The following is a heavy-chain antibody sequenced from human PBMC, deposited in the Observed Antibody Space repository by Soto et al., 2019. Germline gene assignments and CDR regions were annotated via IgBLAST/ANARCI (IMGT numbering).Heavy chain of an antibody. J-gene: IGHJ4*02. V-gene: IGHV1-24*01. Sequence: ASVTVSCKVSGYTLTELSIHCVRLAPGKGLEWMGGFDPEDGETIYAQKFQGRVTMTEDTSTDTAYMELSSLRSEDTAVYYCATVELLWYKRNPSSPLRKWGQGTLVTV. CDR3: ATVELLWYKRNPSSPLRK. CDR1: GYTLTELS. D-gene: IGHD3-10*01. CDR2: FDPEDGET.